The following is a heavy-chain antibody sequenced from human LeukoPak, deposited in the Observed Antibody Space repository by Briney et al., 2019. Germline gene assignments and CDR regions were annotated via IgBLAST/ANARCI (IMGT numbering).Heavy chain of an antibody. J-gene: IGHJ5*02. D-gene: IGHD3-16*01. Sequence: SEALSLTCSVPGDSMSSHYLSWIRHPAGKGLEWIGRIHISGRSNINPSLKSRLTMSVDPSKNHFSLKLVSITAAVTTVHYCARDGGRVGLRGFDPWGQGTLVTVSS. V-gene: IGHV4-4*07. CDR3: ARDGGRVGLRGFDP. CDR2: IHISGRS. CDR1: GDSMSSHY.